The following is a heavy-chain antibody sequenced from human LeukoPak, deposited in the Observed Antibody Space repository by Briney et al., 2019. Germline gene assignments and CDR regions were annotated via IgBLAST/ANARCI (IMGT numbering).Heavy chain of an antibody. D-gene: IGHD3-22*01. V-gene: IGHV4-34*01. CDR2: INHSGST. Sequence: PSETLSLTCAVYGGSFSGYYWSWIRQPPGKGLEWIGEINHSGSTNYNPSLKSRATISVDTSKNQFSLKPSSVTAADTAVYYCARGLRIGNYYDSSGYQEDPNLYRYWGQGTLVTVSS. J-gene: IGHJ4*02. CDR3: ARGLRIGNYYDSSGYQEDPNLYRY. CDR1: GGSFSGYY.